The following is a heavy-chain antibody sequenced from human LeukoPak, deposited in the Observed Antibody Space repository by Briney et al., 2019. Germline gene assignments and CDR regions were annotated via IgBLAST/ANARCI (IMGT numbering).Heavy chain of an antibody. CDR1: GYTFTSYG. V-gene: IGHV1-18*01. CDR3: ARDASGAVVPAANDAFDI. D-gene: IGHD2-2*01. J-gene: IGHJ3*02. Sequence: ASAKVSCKASGYTFTSYGISWVRQAPGQGLEWMGWISAYNGNTNYAQKLQGRVTMTTDTSTSTAYMELRSLRSDDTAVYYCARDASGAVVPAANDAFDIWGQGTMVTVSS. CDR2: ISAYNGNT.